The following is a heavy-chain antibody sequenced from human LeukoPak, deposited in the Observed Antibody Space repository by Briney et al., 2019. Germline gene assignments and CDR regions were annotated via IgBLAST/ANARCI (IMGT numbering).Heavy chain of an antibody. J-gene: IGHJ4*02. CDR3: ARGEDCSSTSCLESAYYYFDY. Sequence: ASVKVSCKASGYTFTSYGISWVRQAPGQGLEWMGWISACNGNTNYAQKLQGRVTMTTDTSTSTAYMELRSLRSEDTAVYYCARGEDCSSTSCLESAYYYFDYWGQGTLVTVSS. D-gene: IGHD2-2*01. CDR2: ISACNGNT. V-gene: IGHV1-18*01. CDR1: GYTFTSYG.